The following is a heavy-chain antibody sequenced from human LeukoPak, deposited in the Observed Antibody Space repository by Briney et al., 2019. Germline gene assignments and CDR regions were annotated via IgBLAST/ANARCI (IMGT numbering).Heavy chain of an antibody. V-gene: IGHV4-4*07. CDR3: ARELRYFDWSEDAFDI. J-gene: IGHJ3*02. CDR2: IYTSGST. D-gene: IGHD3-9*01. Sequence: SETLSLTCTVSGGSISSYYWSWIRQPAGKGLEWIGRIYTSGSTNYNPSLKSRVTMSVDTSKNQFSLKLSSVTAADTAVYYCARELRYFDWSEDAFDIWGQGTMVTVSS. CDR1: GGSISSYY.